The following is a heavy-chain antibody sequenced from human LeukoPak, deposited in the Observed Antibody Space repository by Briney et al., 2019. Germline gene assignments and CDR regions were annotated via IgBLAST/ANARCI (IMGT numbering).Heavy chain of an antibody. J-gene: IGHJ6*02. Sequence: GGSLRLSCAASGFTFSSYWMSWVRQAPGKGLEWVANIKQDGSEKYYVDSVKGRFTISRVNAKNSLYLQMNSLRADDTAVYYCARYQLPSTYYYYGVDVWGQGTTVTVSS. CDR3: ARYQLPSTYYYYGVDV. CDR1: GFTFSSYW. CDR2: IKQDGSEK. D-gene: IGHD2-2*01. V-gene: IGHV3-7*01.